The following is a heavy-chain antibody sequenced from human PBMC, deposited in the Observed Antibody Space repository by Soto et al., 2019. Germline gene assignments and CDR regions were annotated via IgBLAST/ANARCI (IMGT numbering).Heavy chain of an antibody. CDR2: ISYDGSNK. Sequence: VQLVESGGGLVQPGGSLKLSCGASGFTFSSYAMHWVRQAPGKGLEWVAVISYDGSNKYYADSVKGRFTISRDNSKNTLYLQMNSLRAEDTAVYYCARDHGVVTAIPLGGMDVWGQGTTVTVSS. CDR1: GFTFSSYA. D-gene: IGHD2-21*02. J-gene: IGHJ6*02. CDR3: ARDHGVVTAIPLGGMDV. V-gene: IGHV3-30-3*01.